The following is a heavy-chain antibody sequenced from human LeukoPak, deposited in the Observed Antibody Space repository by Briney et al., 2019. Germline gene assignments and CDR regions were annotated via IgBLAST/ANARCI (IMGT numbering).Heavy chain of an antibody. Sequence: GRSLRLSCAASGFTFSSYAMHWVRQAPGKGLEWVAVISYDGSNKYYADSVKGRFTISRDNSKNTLYLQVNSLRAEDTAVYYCARGYYTYDILTGYYSEESYYYGMDVWGQGTTVTVSS. CDR1: GFTFSSYA. D-gene: IGHD3-9*01. CDR3: ARGYYTYDILTGYYSEESYYYGMDV. CDR2: ISYDGSNK. V-gene: IGHV3-30-3*01. J-gene: IGHJ6*02.